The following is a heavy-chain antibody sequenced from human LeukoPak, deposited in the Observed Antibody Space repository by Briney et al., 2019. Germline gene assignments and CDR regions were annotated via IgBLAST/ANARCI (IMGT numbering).Heavy chain of an antibody. V-gene: IGHV1-2*02. J-gene: IGHJ4*02. CDR2: INPNSGGT. CDR1: GYTFTGYY. D-gene: IGHD6-13*01. Sequence: GASVKVSCKASGYTFTGYYMHWVRQAPGQGLEWTGWINPNSGGTNYAQKFQGRVTMTRDTSISTAYMELSRLRSDDTAVYYCASPIAAAGTGFDYWGQGTLVTVSS. CDR3: ASPIAAAGTGFDY.